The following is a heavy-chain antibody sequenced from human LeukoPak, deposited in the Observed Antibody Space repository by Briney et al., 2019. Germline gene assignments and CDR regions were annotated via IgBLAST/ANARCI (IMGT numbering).Heavy chain of an antibody. CDR1: GVTYKNYG. J-gene: IGHJ3*01. CDR2: IIPLYGIP. Sequence: ASVKVSCKASGVTYKNYGLSWVRQAPGQGLEWMGRIIPLYGIPNYAQKFQGRVAITADKSTNTAYMELTSLRSEDTAVYYCARDEEDGYKDWGLWGQGTMVTVS. D-gene: IGHD5-24*01. V-gene: IGHV1-69*04. CDR3: ARDEEDGYKDWGL.